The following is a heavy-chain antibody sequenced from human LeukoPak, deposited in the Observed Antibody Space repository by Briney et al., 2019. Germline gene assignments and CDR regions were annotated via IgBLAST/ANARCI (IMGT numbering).Heavy chain of an antibody. D-gene: IGHD2-15*01. CDR1: GFTLRTNY. CDR2: IYYREST. V-gene: IGHV4-59*01. Sequence: PGGSLRLSCAVSGFTLRTNYMSWVRQPPGKGQEGNGYIYYRESTNYNPSLKSRFTISVDTSKNQFSLKLSSVTAADTAVYYCARELGYCSGGSCYVDAFDIWGQGTMVTVSS. CDR3: ARELGYCSGGSCYVDAFDI. J-gene: IGHJ3*02.